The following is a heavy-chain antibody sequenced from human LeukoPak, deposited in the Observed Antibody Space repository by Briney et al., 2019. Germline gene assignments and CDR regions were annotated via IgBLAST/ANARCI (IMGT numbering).Heavy chain of an antibody. CDR1: GGSFSGYY. J-gene: IGHJ4*02. V-gene: IGHV4-59*01. D-gene: IGHD6-19*01. CDR2: IYYSGST. Sequence: PSETLSLTCAVYGGSFSGYYWSWIRQPPGKGLEWFGYIYYSGSTNYNPSLKSRVTISVDTSKNQFSLKLSSVTAADTAVYYCARVLPYSSGLDYWGQGTLVTVSS. CDR3: ARVLPYSSGLDY.